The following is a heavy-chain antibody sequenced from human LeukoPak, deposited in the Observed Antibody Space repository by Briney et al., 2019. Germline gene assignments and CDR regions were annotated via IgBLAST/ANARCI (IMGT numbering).Heavy chain of an antibody. J-gene: IGHJ6*02. CDR2: TYYSGST. V-gene: IGHV4-39*07. CDR3: ARDPTYYYDSSGYLGLRYYYGMDV. D-gene: IGHD3-22*01. CDR1: GGSISSSSYY. Sequence: SETLSLTCTVSGGSISSSSYYWGWIRQPPGKGLEWIGSTYYSGSTYYNPSLKSRVTISVDTSKNQFSLKLSSVTATDTAVYYCARDPTYYYDSSGYLGLRYYYGMDVWGQGTTVTVSS.